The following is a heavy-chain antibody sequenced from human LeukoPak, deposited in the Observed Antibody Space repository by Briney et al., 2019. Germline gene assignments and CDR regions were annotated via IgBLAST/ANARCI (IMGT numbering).Heavy chain of an antibody. D-gene: IGHD6-19*01. Sequence: GRSLRLSCAASEFTFRNYGMHWVRQAPGKGLEWVTFIRYDGSDTYYAYSVKGRFTISRDNSKNILYLQMNSLKAEDTALYYCARALSSDSGWYYFDFWGQGTLVTVSS. V-gene: IGHV3-33*01. CDR1: EFTFRNYG. CDR2: IRYDGSDT. J-gene: IGHJ4*02. CDR3: ARALSSDSGWYYFDF.